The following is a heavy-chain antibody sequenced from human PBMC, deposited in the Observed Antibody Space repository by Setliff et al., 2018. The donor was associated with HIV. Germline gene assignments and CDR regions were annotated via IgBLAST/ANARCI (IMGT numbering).Heavy chain of an antibody. V-gene: IGHV4-38-2*01. CDR3: ARLRYGSGIPLDV. D-gene: IGHD3-10*01. CDR2: IYDSGST. Sequence: SETLSLTCAVSGYSISSGYYWGWIRQPPGKGLEWIGSIYDSGSTHNNPSLKSRVTISVDTSKNHFSLKLSSVTAADTAVYYCARLRYGSGIPLDVWGTGISVTVSS. J-gene: IGHJ6*04. CDR1: GYSISSGYY.